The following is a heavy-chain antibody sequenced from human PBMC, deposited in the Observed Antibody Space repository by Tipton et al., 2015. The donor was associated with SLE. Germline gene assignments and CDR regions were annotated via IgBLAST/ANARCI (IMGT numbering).Heavy chain of an antibody. CDR2: IFNSGST. CDR3: AGIGGKATVSPFYYYGMDV. J-gene: IGHJ6*02. CDR1: GGSISSRY. V-gene: IGHV4-59*11. Sequence: TLSLTCTVSGGSISSRYWSWIRQPPGKGLEWIGYIFNSGSTNYNPSLKSRVTISVDTSKNQFSLRLKSVTAADTAVYYCAGIGGKATVSPFYYYGMDVWGQGTTVTASS. D-gene: IGHD4-17*01.